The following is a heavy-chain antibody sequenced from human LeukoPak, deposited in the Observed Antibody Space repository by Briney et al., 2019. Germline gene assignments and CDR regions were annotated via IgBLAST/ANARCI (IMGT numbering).Heavy chain of an antibody. J-gene: IGHJ5*02. D-gene: IGHD3-10*01. CDR1: GFTFSSYA. Sequence: PGRSLRLSCAASGFTFSSYAMHWVRQAPGKGLEWVAVISYDGSNKYYADSVKGRFTISRDNSKNTLYLQMNSLRAEDTVVYYCARGVRGVITWFDPWGQGTLVTVSS. CDR2: ISYDGSNK. CDR3: ARGVRGVITWFDP. V-gene: IGHV3-30*04.